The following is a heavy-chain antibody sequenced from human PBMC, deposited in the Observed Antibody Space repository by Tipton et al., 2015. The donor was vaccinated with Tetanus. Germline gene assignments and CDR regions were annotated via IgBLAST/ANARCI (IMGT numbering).Heavy chain of an antibody. Sequence: QVQLVQSGAEVKKPGSSVKVSCKASGGTFSSYAISWVRQAPGQGLEWMGGIIPIFGTANYAQKFQGRVTVTADESTSPAYMELSSLRSEDTAVYYCAREGGITGTLSWFDPWGQGTLVTVSS. CDR2: IIPIFGTA. J-gene: IGHJ5*02. CDR3: AREGGITGTLSWFDP. CDR1: GGTFSSYA. D-gene: IGHD1-20*01. V-gene: IGHV1-69*01.